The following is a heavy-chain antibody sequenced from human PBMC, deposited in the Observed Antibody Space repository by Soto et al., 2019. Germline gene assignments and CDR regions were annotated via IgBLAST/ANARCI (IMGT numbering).Heavy chain of an antibody. D-gene: IGHD1-26*01. CDR2: ISGTVGNT. Sequence: GGSLRLSCVASGFTFNNSAMSWVRQAPGKGLQWVSSISGTVGNTYYAETVKGRLTKSRDTSKDKVYIQMKSQRAEDTAIYYCAKGTMGAPFYYFDYWGQGTLVTVSS. CDR1: GFTFNNSA. V-gene: IGHV3-23*01. CDR3: AKGTMGAPFYYFDY. J-gene: IGHJ4*02.